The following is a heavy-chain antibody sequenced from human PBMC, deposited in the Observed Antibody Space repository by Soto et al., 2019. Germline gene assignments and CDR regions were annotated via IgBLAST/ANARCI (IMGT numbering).Heavy chain of an antibody. Sequence: QVQLQQWGAGLLKPSETLSLTCAVYGGSFSGYYWSWIRQPPGKGLEWIGEINHSGSTNYNPSLKRRVTISVDTSKNQFSLKLSSVTAADTAVYYCARGGPDIVLVPAAYWFDPWGQGTLVTVSS. CDR2: INHSGST. V-gene: IGHV4-34*01. CDR3: ARGGPDIVLVPAAYWFDP. CDR1: GGSFSGYY. J-gene: IGHJ5*02. D-gene: IGHD2-2*01.